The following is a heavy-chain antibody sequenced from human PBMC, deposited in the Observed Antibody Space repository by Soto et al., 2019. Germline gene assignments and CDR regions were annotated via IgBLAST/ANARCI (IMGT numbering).Heavy chain of an antibody. Sequence: QVQLVQSGAEVKKPGASVKVSCKASGYTFTSYYMHWVRQAPGQGLEWMGWINPNSGGTNYAQKFQGMVTMTRDTSISTAYMELSRLRSDDTAVYYCARGARGGYDFWSGSSTLDYWGQGPLVTVSS. CDR1: GYTFTSYY. CDR3: ARGARGGYDFWSGSSTLDY. V-gene: IGHV1-2*02. J-gene: IGHJ4*02. CDR2: INPNSGGT. D-gene: IGHD3-3*01.